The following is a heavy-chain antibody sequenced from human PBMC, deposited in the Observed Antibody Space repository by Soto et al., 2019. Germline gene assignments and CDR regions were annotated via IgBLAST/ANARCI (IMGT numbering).Heavy chain of an antibody. V-gene: IGHV3-74*01. Sequence: GGSLRLSCAASGFTFRTSWMHWVRQAPGKGLVWVSRINTDGSTTYADSVKGRFTISKDNGKNTLYLQMDSLRAEDTAVYYCARILVGANRAFDYWGQGTLVTVSS. CDR2: INTDGST. CDR1: GFTFRTSW. CDR3: ARILVGANRAFDY. J-gene: IGHJ4*02. D-gene: IGHD1-26*01.